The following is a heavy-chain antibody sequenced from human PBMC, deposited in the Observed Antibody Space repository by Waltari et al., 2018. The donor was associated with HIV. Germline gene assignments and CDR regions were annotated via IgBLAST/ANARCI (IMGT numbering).Heavy chain of an antibody. V-gene: IGHV3-23*04. J-gene: IGHJ4*02. Sequence: EVQVVEDGGDLVQPGGSMIASCAHSRLYRRYSTMSSARHSPWKGLEWVSASSASGTRTYYADSVKCRFTVSRNNSKNTLNLQMSSLIAEDTAVYYCARVPLDILTGFDPYYFESWGQGTLVTVSS. CDR2: SSASGTRT. CDR1: RLYRRYST. CDR3: ARVPLDILTGFDPYYFES. D-gene: IGHD3-9*01.